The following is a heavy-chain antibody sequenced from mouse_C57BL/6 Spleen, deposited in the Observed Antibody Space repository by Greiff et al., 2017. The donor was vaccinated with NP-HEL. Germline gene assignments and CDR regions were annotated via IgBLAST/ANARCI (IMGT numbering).Heavy chain of an antibody. CDR1: GYSITSGYY. J-gene: IGHJ4*01. D-gene: IGHD2-3*01. Sequence: EVKLQESGPGLVKPSQSLSLTCSVTGYSITSGYYWNWIRQFPGNKLEWMGYISYDGSNNYNPSLKNRISITRDTSKNQFFLKLNSVTTEDTATYYCARRGDDGYDYAMDYWGQGTSVTVSS. CDR2: ISYDGSN. V-gene: IGHV3-6*01. CDR3: ARRGDDGYDYAMDY.